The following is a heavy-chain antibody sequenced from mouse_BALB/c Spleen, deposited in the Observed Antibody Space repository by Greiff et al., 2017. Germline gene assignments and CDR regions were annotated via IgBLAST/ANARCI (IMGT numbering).Heavy chain of an antibody. CDR2: IYPGDGDT. CDR3: ARMGGEAY. Sequence: QVQLQQSGPELVKPGASVKISCKASGYAFSSSWMNWVKQRPGQGLEWIGRIYPGDGDTNYNGKFKGKATLTADKSSSTAYMQLSSLTSVDSAVYFCARMGGEAYWGQGTLVTVS. J-gene: IGHJ3*01. V-gene: IGHV1-82*01. CDR1: GYAFSSSW.